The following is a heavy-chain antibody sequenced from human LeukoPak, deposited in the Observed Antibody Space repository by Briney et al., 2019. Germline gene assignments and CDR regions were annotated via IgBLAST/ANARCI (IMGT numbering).Heavy chain of an antibody. V-gene: IGHV1-46*01. J-gene: IGHJ5*02. Sequence: ASVKVSCKASGYNFTDYYVHWVRQAPGQGLEWLGLINPSGSSTLYAQKFQGRVTMTRDMSTTTDYMELSSLRSEDTAVYYCARDNSVGDVAWWFDPWGQGTLVTVSS. CDR2: INPSGSST. CDR3: ARDNSVGDVAWWFDP. CDR1: GYNFTDYY. D-gene: IGHD1-26*01.